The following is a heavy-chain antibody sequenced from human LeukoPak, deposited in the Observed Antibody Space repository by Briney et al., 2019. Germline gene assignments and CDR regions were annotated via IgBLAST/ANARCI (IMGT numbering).Heavy chain of an antibody. D-gene: IGHD3-9*01. Sequence: QSGGSLRLSCAASGFMFSSHGMHWVRQAPGKGLEWVAVISYDGSKKYYADSVKGRFTISRDNSKNTLYLQMNSLRVEDTAVYYCAKGDYYDVLTGRQNWFGPWGQGTLVTVSS. CDR2: ISYDGSKK. V-gene: IGHV3-30*18. CDR1: GFMFSSHG. J-gene: IGHJ5*02. CDR3: AKGDYYDVLTGRQNWFGP.